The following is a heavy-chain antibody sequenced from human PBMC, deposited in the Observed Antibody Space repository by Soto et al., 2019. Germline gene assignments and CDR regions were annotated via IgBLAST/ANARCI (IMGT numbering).Heavy chain of an antibody. Sequence: EVQLLESGGGLVQPGGSLRLSCAASGFTFSSYAMSWVRQAPGKGLEWVSAISGSGGSTYYADSVKGRFTISRDNSTNTLYLQMNSLRAEDTAVYYCAENRDYVNWFDPWGQGTLVTVSS. CDR3: AENRDYVNWFDP. CDR2: ISGSGGST. V-gene: IGHV3-23*01. CDR1: GFTFSSYA. J-gene: IGHJ5*02. D-gene: IGHD4-17*01.